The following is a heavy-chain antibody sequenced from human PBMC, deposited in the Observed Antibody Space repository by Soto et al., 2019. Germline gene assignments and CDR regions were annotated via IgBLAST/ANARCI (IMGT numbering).Heavy chain of an antibody. CDR2: THYSGST. CDR1: GGSVSSGSYY. V-gene: IGHV4-61*01. CDR3: ARVEDLDYGGNFGY. J-gene: IGHJ4*02. D-gene: IGHD4-17*01. Sequence: QVQLQESGPGLVKPSETLSLTCTVSGGSVSSGSYYWSWIRQPPGKGLGWIGYTHYSGSTNYNPSLKSRVTISIDTSKNQFSLKLSSVTAADTAMYYCARVEDLDYGGNFGYWGQGTLVTVSS.